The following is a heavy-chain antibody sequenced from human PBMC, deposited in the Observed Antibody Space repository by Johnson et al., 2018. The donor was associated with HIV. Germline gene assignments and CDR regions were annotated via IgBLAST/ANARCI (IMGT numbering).Heavy chain of an antibody. V-gene: IGHV3-30*01. CDR2: ISYDGSNK. Sequence: VQLVESGGGVVQPGRSLRLSCAASEFTLSSYAMHWVRQAPGKGLNWVAVISYDGSNKYYADSVKGRFTISRDNSKNTLYLQMNSLRAEDTAVYYCARENPELGRFAFDFWGQGTMVTVSS. D-gene: IGHD1-14*01. CDR1: EFTLSSYA. CDR3: ARENPELGRFAFDF. J-gene: IGHJ3*01.